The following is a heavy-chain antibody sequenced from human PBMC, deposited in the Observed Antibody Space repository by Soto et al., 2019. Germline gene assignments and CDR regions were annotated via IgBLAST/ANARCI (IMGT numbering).Heavy chain of an antibody. CDR2: VHSSGIT. V-gene: IGHV4-61*01. CDR3: ARGLTMGQLPSHFDH. J-gene: IGHJ5*02. CDR1: GGSVSNDNFY. D-gene: IGHD3-16*01. Sequence: SETLSLTCTVSGGSVSNDNFYWSWIRQPPGKGLEWIGYVHSSGITNYNPSLKRRVTISVDTSRNQFSLRLSSVTAADTAVYYCARGLTMGQLPSHFDHWGQGTLVTSPQ.